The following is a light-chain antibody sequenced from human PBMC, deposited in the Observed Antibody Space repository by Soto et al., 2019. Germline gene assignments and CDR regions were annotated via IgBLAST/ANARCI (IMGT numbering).Light chain of an antibody. J-gene: IGKJ1*01. Sequence: EIVMTQSPATLSVSPGERATLSCRASQSVSSNLAWYQQKPGQAPRLHIYGASTRATGIPARFSGSGSGTEFPLTISSLQSEDFAVYYCQQYNNWPWTFGQGTKVEIK. V-gene: IGKV3-15*01. CDR3: QQYNNWPWT. CDR2: GAS. CDR1: QSVSSN.